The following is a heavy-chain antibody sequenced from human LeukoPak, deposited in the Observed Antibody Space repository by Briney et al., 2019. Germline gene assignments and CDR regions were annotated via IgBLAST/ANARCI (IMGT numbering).Heavy chain of an antibody. D-gene: IGHD3-22*01. CDR2: ISSSGSTI. V-gene: IGHV3-48*03. CDR3: ARDSYYYDSSGYPYFDY. Sequence: GSLRLSCAASGFPFSSYEMNWVRQAPGKGLEWVSYISSSGSTIYYADSVKGRFTISRDNARNSLYLQMNSLRAEDTAVYYCARDSYYYDSSGYPYFDYWGQGTLVTVSS. J-gene: IGHJ4*02. CDR1: GFPFSSYE.